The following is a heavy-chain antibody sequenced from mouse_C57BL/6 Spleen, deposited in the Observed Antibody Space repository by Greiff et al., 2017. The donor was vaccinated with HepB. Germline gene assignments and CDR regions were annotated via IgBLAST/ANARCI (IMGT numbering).Heavy chain of an antibody. CDR2: IAPSDSYT. Sequence: VQLQQPGAELVMPGASVKLSCKASGYTFTSYWMHWVKQRPGQGLEWIGEIAPSDSYTNYNQKFKGKSTLTVDKSSSTAYMQLSSLTSEDSAVYYCARSGYGYDVNAMDYWGQGTSVTVSS. J-gene: IGHJ4*01. D-gene: IGHD2-2*01. CDR3: ARSGYGYDVNAMDY. CDR1: GYTFTSYW. V-gene: IGHV1-69*01.